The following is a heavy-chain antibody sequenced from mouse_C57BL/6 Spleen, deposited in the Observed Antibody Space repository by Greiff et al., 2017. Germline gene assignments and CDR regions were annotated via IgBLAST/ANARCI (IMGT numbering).Heavy chain of an antibody. V-gene: IGHV3-8*01. CDR1: GYSITSDY. CDR3: ARGGALDY. CDR2: ISYSGST. Sequence: EVKLQESGPGLAKPSQTLSLTCSVTGYSITSDYLNWIRKFPGNKLEYMGYISYSGSTYYNPSLKSRISTTRDTSNNQYSLQLNSVTTEDTATYYGARGGALDYWGQGTSVTVSS. J-gene: IGHJ4*01.